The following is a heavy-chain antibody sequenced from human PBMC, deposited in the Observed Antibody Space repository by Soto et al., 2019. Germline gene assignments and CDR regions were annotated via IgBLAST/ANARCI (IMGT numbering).Heavy chain of an antibody. D-gene: IGHD2-15*01. Sequence: EVQLLESGGGLVQPGGSLRLSCAASGFTFSSYAMSWVRQAPGKGLEWVSAISGSGGYTYYADSVKGRFTISRENSKNTLYLQVNSLRAEDPGVYYCALESGLGYYYAMAVWGQGTTVTVSS. CDR1: GFTFSSYA. CDR2: ISGSGGYT. J-gene: IGHJ6*02. V-gene: IGHV3-23*01. CDR3: ALESGLGYYYAMAV.